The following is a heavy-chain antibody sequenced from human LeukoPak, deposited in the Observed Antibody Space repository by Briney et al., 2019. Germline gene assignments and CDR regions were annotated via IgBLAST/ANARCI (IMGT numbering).Heavy chain of an antibody. J-gene: IGHJ4*02. CDR2: ISSSSSYI. V-gene: IGHV3-21*01. Sequence: GGSLRLSCATSGFTFSSFTFSWVRQTPGKGLEWVSSISSSSSYIYYADSVKGRFTISRDNAKNPLYLQMNSLRAEDTAVYYCATLSGYRKPYYFDYWGQGTLVTVSS. CDR3: ATLSGYRKPYYFDY. CDR1: GFTFSSFT. D-gene: IGHD3-22*01.